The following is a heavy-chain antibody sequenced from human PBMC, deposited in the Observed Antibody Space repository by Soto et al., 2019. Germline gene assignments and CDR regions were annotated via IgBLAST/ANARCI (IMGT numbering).Heavy chain of an antibody. Sequence: ASVKVSCKASGSTFSSYAISWVRQAPGQGLEWMGEIIPIFGTANYAQKFQGRVTITADESTSTAYMELSSLRSEDTDVYYCARSVWEYQLLLYYFDSWGQGTLVTVSS. CDR2: IIPIFGTA. CDR3: ARSVWEYQLLLYYFDS. D-gene: IGHD2-2*01. J-gene: IGHJ4*02. CDR1: GSTFSSYA. V-gene: IGHV1-69*13.